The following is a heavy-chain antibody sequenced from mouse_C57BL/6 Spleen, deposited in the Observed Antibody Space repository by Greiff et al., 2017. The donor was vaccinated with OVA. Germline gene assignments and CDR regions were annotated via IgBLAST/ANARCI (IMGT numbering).Heavy chain of an antibody. D-gene: IGHD4-1*01. J-gene: IGHJ2*01. CDR3: TTPNWAFDY. CDR1: GFNIKDDY. Sequence: VQLKESGAELVRPGASVKLSCTASGFNIKDDYMHWVKQRPEQGLEWIGWIDPENGDTENASKFQGKATITADTSSNTAYLQLSSLTSEDTAVYYCTTPNWAFDYWGQGTTLTVSS. CDR2: IDPENGDT. V-gene: IGHV14-4*01.